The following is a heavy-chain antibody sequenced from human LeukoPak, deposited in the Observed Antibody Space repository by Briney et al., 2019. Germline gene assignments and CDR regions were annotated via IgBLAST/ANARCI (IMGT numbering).Heavy chain of an antibody. CDR1: GYTLTELS. CDR2: FDPEDGET. D-gene: IGHD3-10*01. J-gene: IGHJ3*02. V-gene: IGHV1-24*01. Sequence: GASVKVSCKVSGYTLTELSMHWVRQAPGKGLEWMGGFDPEDGETLYAQKFQGRVTMTEDTSTDTAYMELSSLRSDDTAVYYCAVVSYYGSGSPTPHAFDIWGQGTMVTVSS. CDR3: AVVSYYGSGSPTPHAFDI.